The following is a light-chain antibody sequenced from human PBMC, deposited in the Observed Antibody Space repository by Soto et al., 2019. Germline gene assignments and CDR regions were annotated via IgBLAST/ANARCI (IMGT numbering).Light chain of an antibody. J-gene: IGKJ1*01. CDR2: GAS. CDR1: QTVSSNF. V-gene: IGKV3-20*01. CDR3: QQYGSSGT. Sequence: TVFTQSPGTLSLSPGERATLSCRASQTVSSNFLAWYREKPGQGPRLLIYGASTRATGIPDRFSGSGSGTDFTLTISRLEPEDFAVYYCQQYGSSGTFGQGTKVDIK.